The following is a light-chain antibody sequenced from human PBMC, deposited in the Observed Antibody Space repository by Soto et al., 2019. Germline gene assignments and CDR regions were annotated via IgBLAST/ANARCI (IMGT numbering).Light chain of an antibody. CDR2: SDN. V-gene: IGLV1-44*01. CDR3: AAGDDSLNGPV. J-gene: IGLJ2*01. Sequence: QSVLPQPPSASGTPGQRVTISCSGSRSSIGTNTVTWYQQLPGTAPKLLIYSDNQRPSGVPDRFSGSKYGASASLAISGLQSEDEADYYCAAGDDSLNGPVFGGGTKLTVL. CDR1: RSSIGTNT.